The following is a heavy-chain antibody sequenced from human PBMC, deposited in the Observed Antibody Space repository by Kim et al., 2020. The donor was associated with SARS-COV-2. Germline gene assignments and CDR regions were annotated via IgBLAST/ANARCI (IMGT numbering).Heavy chain of an antibody. CDR3: AREHWGPEY. Sequence: GGSLRLSCAASGFTFTTYWMTWDRQAPGKGLEWVANIKEDGSAKNYADSLKGRFTISRDNAKKSLYLQMNSLRAEDTAVYYCAREHWGPEYWGQGTLVTVSS. J-gene: IGHJ4*02. CDR2: IKEDGSAK. V-gene: IGHV3-7*01. CDR1: GFTFTTYW. D-gene: IGHD7-27*01.